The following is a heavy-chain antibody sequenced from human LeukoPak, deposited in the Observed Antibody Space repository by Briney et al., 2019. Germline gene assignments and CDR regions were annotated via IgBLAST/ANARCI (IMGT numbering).Heavy chain of an antibody. CDR3: ATDGSPFDN. CDR2: IKQDGNEK. Sequence: GGSLRLSCAASGFTFSSYWMSWVRQPPGKGLEWVANIKQDGNEKYYLDSVKGRFTISRDNAKNSLYLQMGSLRAEDTAVYYCATDGSPFDNWGQGTLVTVSS. CDR1: GFTFSSYW. V-gene: IGHV3-7*01. J-gene: IGHJ4*02.